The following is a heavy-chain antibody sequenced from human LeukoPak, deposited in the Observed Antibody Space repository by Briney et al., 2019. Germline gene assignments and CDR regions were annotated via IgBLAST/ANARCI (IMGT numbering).Heavy chain of an antibody. CDR1: GGSFSDSF. J-gene: IGHJ6*02. V-gene: IGHV4-34*01. CDR2: INHSGST. CDR3: ARGIASNRPYYYYGMDV. D-gene: IGHD2-21*01. Sequence: PSETLSLTCGVYGGSFSDSFWSWIRQPPGKGLEWIGEINHSGSTNYNPSLKSRVTISVDTSKNQFSLKLSSVTAADTAVYYCARGIASNRPYYYYGMDVWGQGTTVTVSS.